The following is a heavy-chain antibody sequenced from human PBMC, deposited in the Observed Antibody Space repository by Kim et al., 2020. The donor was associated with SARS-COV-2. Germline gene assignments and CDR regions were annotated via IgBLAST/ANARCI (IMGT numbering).Heavy chain of an antibody. V-gene: IGHV5-51*01. CDR2: IYPGDSDT. J-gene: IGHJ4*02. Sequence: GESLKISCKGSGYSFTSYWIGWVRQMPGKGLEWMGIIYPGDSDTRYSPSFQGQVTISADKSISTAYLQWSSLKAPDTAMYYCARLMGYYYDSSGYLAYWGQGTLVTVSS. CDR1: GYSFTSYW. D-gene: IGHD3-22*01. CDR3: ARLMGYYYDSSGYLAY.